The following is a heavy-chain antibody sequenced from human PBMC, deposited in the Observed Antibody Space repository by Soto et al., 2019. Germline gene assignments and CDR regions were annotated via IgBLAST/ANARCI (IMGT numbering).Heavy chain of an antibody. J-gene: IGHJ4*02. CDR2: IYYSGST. V-gene: IGHV4-59*08. CDR3: ARHSNRNYGLYYFDY. CDR1: GGSVSSYY. Sequence: SETLSLTCTVSGGSVSSYYWSWIRQSPGKGLEWIGYIYYSGSTKYKPSLKSRVTMSVDTSKNQFSLKLSSATAADISLYYCARHSNRNYGLYYFDYWGLGALVTVSS. D-gene: IGHD4-4*01.